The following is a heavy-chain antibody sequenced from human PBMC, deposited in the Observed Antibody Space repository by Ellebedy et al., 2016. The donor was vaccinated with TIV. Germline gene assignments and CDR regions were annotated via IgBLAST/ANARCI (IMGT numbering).Heavy chain of an antibody. J-gene: IGHJ4*02. CDR2: ISYDVKQT. D-gene: IGHD2-15*01. CDR1: GFSFSSHA. Sequence: GESLKISCATSGFSFSSHALHWVRQLPRKGLEWVAVISYDVKQTYYAGSVKGRFAISKDYSNNTLYLQINGLRPEDTGIYYCATHSSATWSRFDYWGQGTLVVVSP. CDR3: ATHSSATWSRFDY. V-gene: IGHV3-30*09.